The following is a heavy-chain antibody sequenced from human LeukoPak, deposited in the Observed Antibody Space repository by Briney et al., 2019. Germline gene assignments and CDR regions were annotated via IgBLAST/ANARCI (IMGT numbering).Heavy chain of an antibody. CDR1: GGSISSYY. D-gene: IGHD6-13*01. CDR2: IYYSGST. V-gene: IGHV4-59*01. CDR3: ARVDPWYSSSGLDY. Sequence: PSETLSLTCTVSGGSISSYYWSWIRQPPGKGLEWIGYIYYSGSTNYNPSLKSRVTISVDTSKNQFSLKLSSVTAADTAVYYCARVDPWYSSSGLDYWGQGTLVTVSS. J-gene: IGHJ4*02.